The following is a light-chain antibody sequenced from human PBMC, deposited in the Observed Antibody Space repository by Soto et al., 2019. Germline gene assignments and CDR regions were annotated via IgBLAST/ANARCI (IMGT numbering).Light chain of an antibody. CDR1: QSISSY. J-gene: IGKJ1*01. CDR2: AAS. CDR3: QQANSFPPWT. V-gene: IGKV1-39*01. Sequence: DIQMTQSPSSLSASVGDRVTITCRASQSISSYLNWYQQKPGKAPKFLIYAASSLQSGVPSRFSGSGSGTDFTLTISSLQPEDFATYYCQQANSFPPWTFGQGTKVDTK.